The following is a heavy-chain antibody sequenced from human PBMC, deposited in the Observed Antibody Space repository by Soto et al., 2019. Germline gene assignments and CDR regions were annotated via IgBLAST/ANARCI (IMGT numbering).Heavy chain of an antibody. V-gene: IGHV3-23*01. J-gene: IGHJ5*02. CDR3: ATGWFDP. CDR2: ISGSGGST. Sequence: PGGSLRLSCEASGFTFSTYTMSWVRQAPGKGLEWVSAISGSGGSTYYADSVKGRFTIPRDNSKNTLYLQMNSLRAEDTAVYYCATGWFDPWGQGTLVTVSS. CDR1: GFTFSTYT.